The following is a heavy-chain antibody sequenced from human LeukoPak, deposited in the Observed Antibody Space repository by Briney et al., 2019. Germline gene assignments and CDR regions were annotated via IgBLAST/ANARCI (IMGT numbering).Heavy chain of an antibody. CDR3: ASGYDWGLY. CDR1: GYMFTNYF. CDR2: INPSGGST. D-gene: IGHD5-12*01. Sequence: ASVKVSCKTSGYMFTNYFLHWVRQAPGQRLEWMGIINPSGGSTFYAQKYQGRVTMTRDTSISTAYMELSRLTSDDTAIYYCASGYDWGLYWGQGTLVTVSS. J-gene: IGHJ4*02. V-gene: IGHV1-46*01.